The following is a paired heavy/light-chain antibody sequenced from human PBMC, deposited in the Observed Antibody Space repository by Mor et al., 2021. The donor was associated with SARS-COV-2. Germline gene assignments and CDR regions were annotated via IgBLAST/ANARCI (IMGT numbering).Heavy chain of an antibody. D-gene: IGHD2-15*01. Sequence: QVHLQQWGAGLLTPSDTLSLTCAVYGGSISGYYWTWIRQPPGKGLEWIGEISQSGSTNYNPSLKSRVAISLDTSNKQFSLRLSSVTAADTAVYYCARGEIGPRMRDWGQGTLVTVSS. CDR3: ARGEIGPRMRD. CDR1: GGSISGYY. CDR2: ISQSGST. V-gene: IGHV4-34*01. J-gene: IGHJ4*02.
Light chain of an antibody. J-gene: IGKJ4*01. CDR2: WAS. V-gene: IGKV4-1*01. CDR3: QQYYSPPPLT. Sequence: DIVMTQSPDSLAVSVGERATINCKSSQRVFSRSNNKDYLAWYQQKPGQPPKLLIYWASTRESGVPDRFSGSGSGTDFTLTISSLQAEDVAVYHCQQYYSPPPLTFGGGTKVEIK. CDR1: QRVFSRSNNKDY.